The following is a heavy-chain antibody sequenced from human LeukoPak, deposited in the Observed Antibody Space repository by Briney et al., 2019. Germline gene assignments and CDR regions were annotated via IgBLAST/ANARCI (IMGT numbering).Heavy chain of an antibody. CDR2: IYYSGST. D-gene: IGHD5-12*01. V-gene: IGHV4-39*07. Sequence: PSETLSLTCTVSGGSISSSSYYWGWIRQPPGKGLEWIGSIYYSGSTYYNPSLKSRVTISVDTFKNQFSLKLSSVTAADTAVYYCARVPSGYDYPYYYGMDVWGQGTTVTVSS. CDR1: GGSISSSSYY. CDR3: ARVPSGYDYPYYYGMDV. J-gene: IGHJ6*02.